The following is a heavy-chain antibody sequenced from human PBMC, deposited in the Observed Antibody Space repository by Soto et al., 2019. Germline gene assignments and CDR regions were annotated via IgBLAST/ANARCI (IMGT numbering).Heavy chain of an antibody. Sequence: PSETLSLTCTVSGGSISSGGYYWSWIRQHPGKGLEWIGYIYYSGSTYYNPSLKSRVTISVDTSKNQFSLKLSSVTAADTAVYYCARVYYIWGSYLTDYWGQGTLVTVSS. D-gene: IGHD3-16*01. J-gene: IGHJ4*02. CDR3: ARVYYIWGSYLTDY. V-gene: IGHV4-31*03. CDR2: IYYSGST. CDR1: GGSISSGGYY.